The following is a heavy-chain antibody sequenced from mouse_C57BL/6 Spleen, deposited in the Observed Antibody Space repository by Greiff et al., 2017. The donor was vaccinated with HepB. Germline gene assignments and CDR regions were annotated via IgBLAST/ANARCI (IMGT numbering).Heavy chain of an antibody. CDR1: GYAFSSSW. D-gene: IGHD1-1*01. CDR2: IYPGDGDT. V-gene: IGHV1-82*01. Sequence: QVQLKESGPELVKPGASVKISCKASGYAFSSSWMNWVKQRPGKGLEWIGRIYPGDGDTNYNGKFTGKATLTADKSSSTAYMQLSSLTSEDSAVYFCASYYGSSPAWFAYWGQGTLVTVSA. J-gene: IGHJ3*01. CDR3: ASYYGSSPAWFAY.